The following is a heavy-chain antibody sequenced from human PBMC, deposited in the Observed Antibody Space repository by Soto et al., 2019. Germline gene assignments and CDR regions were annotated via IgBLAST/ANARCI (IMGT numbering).Heavy chain of an antibody. CDR3: ARDRNYYYYGMDV. Sequence: QVQLQQWGAGLLKPSETLSLTCAVYGGSFSGYYWSWIRQPPGKGLEWIGEINHSGSTNYNPSLKSRVTISVDKSKNQFSLKLSSVTAADTAVYYCARDRNYYYYGMDVWGQGTTVTVSS. J-gene: IGHJ6*02. CDR2: INHSGST. CDR1: GGSFSGYY. V-gene: IGHV4-34*01.